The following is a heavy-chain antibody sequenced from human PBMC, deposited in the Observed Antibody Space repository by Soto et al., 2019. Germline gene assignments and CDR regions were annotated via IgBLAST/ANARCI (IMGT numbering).Heavy chain of an antibody. V-gene: IGHV3-23*01. J-gene: IGHJ5*02. D-gene: IGHD2-21*01. CDR1: GFIISTNA. CDR2: ISGSVGAT. CDR3: AKGSVWTWFDP. Sequence: GGSLRLSCAASGFIISTNAMSWVRQAPGRGLEWVSSISGSVGATYYADSAKGRFTISRDISKNTLYLQLNSLRVEDTATYYRAKGSVWTWFDPWGQGTLVTVSS.